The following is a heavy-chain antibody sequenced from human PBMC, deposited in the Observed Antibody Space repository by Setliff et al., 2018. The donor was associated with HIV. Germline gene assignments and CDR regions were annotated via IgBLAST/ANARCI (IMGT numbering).Heavy chain of an antibody. CDR2: INVGNGDT. Sequence: ASVKVSCKASGYTFTSYAMHWVRQAPGQRLEWMGWINVGNGDTKFPQRFQGRVTITRDTSASIAYMELSSLTSEDTAVYYCARDHGYGRAYNFWSGYYSFDYWGQGTLVTVSS. CDR1: GYTFTSYA. J-gene: IGHJ4*02. V-gene: IGHV1-3*01. CDR3: ARDHGYGRAYNFWSGYYSFDY. D-gene: IGHD3-3*01.